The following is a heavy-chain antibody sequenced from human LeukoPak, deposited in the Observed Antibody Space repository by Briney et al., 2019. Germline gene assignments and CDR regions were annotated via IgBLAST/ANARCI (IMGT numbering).Heavy chain of an antibody. Sequence: GASVKVSCKASGYTFTSYGISWVRQAPGQGLEWMGWISAYNGNTNYAQKLQGRVTMTTDTSTSTAYMELRSLRSDDTAVYYCARDLLYSGSYRVGDYWGQGTLVTVSS. D-gene: IGHD1-26*01. CDR2: ISAYNGNT. V-gene: IGHV1-18*01. CDR1: GYTFTSYG. CDR3: ARDLLYSGSYRVGDY. J-gene: IGHJ4*02.